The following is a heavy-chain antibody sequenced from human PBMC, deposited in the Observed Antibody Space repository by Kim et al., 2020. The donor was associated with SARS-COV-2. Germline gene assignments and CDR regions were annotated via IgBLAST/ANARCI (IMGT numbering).Heavy chain of an antibody. CDR1: GYTFTGYY. CDR3: ARLGLRWYYYGMDV. Sequence: ASVKVSCKASGYTFTGYYMHWVRQAPGQGLEWMGRINPNSGGTNYAQKFQGRVTMTRDTSISTAYMELSRLRSDDTAVYYCARLGLRWYYYGMDVWGQGTTVTVSS. D-gene: IGHD4-17*01. CDR2: INPNSGGT. V-gene: IGHV1-2*06. J-gene: IGHJ6*02.